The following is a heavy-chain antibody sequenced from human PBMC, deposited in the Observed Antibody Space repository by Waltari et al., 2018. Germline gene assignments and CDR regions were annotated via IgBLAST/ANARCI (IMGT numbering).Heavy chain of an antibody. D-gene: IGHD6-13*01. CDR1: GFTFSSYG. J-gene: IGHJ5*02. CDR3: ARYSSSWYDWFDP. Sequence: QVQLVESGGGVVQPGGSLRLSCAASGFTFSSYGMHWVRQAPGKGLEWVAFIRYDGSNKYYADSVKGRFTISRDNSKNTLYLQMNSLRAEDTAVYYCARYSSSWYDWFDPWGQGTLVTVSS. CDR2: IRYDGSNK. V-gene: IGHV3-30*02.